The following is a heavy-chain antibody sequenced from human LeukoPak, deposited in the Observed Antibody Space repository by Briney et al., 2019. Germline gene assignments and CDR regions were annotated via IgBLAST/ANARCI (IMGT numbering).Heavy chain of an antibody. CDR2: IYSSGST. CDR3: ARDFPSATGAWDRWFDP. Sequence: SETLSLTCSVSGGSIRSCFWSWIRQPPGKGLEWIGHIYSSGSTNFNPSLESRVTISVDTSKNQFSLNLNSVTAADTAVYYCARDFPSATGAWDRWFDPWGQGTLVTVSS. D-gene: IGHD7-27*01. CDR1: GGSIRSCF. V-gene: IGHV4-59*01. J-gene: IGHJ5*02.